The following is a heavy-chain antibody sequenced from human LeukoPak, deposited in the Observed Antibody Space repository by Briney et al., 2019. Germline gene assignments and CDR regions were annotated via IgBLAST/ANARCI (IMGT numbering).Heavy chain of an antibody. CDR3: AKGHGGTPVDY. CDR1: GFTVSSNY. D-gene: IGHD4-23*01. CDR2: IYSGGST. Sequence: GSLRLSCAASGFTVSSNYMSWVRQAPGKGLEWVSVIYSGGSTYYADSVKGRFTISRDNSKNKLYLEMNSLRPEDTAVYYCAKGHGGTPVDYWGQGTLVTVSS. J-gene: IGHJ4*02. V-gene: IGHV3-53*05.